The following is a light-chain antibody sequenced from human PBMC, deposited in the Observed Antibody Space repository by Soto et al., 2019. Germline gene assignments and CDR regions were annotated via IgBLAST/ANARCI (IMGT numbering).Light chain of an antibody. Sequence: DIVMTQSPDSLAVSLGERATINCRSRQSVLYRSNNKNYLAWYQQKPGQPPKLLIYWASTRESGVPDRFSGSGSGTDFTLTISSLQAEDVAVYYCQQYYSTPYTFGQGTKLEIK. J-gene: IGKJ2*01. CDR3: QQYYSTPYT. CDR1: QSVLYRSNNKNY. CDR2: WAS. V-gene: IGKV4-1*01.